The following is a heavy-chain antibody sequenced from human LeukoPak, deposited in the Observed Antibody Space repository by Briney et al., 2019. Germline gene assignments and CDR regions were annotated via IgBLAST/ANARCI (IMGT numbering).Heavy chain of an antibody. J-gene: IGHJ4*02. D-gene: IGHD3-10*01. CDR1: GGSISSGDYY. CDR2: IYYSGST. V-gene: IGHV4-30-4*01. CDR3: ARDSALLWFGELDS. Sequence: SQTLSLTCSVSGGSISSGDYYWRWIRQTPGKGLEWIGNIYYSGSTNYNASLKSRITISLNTSRNQFSLKLTSVTAADTAVYFCARDSALLWFGELDSWGQGTVVTVSS.